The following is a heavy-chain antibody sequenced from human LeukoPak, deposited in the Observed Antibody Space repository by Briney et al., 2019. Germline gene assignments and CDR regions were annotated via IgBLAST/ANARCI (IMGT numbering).Heavy chain of an antibody. J-gene: IGHJ3*02. CDR1: GYSISSGYY. CDR2: INHSGST. CDR3: ARGRSSSPPGPI. V-gene: IGHV4-38-2*01. D-gene: IGHD6-6*01. Sequence: NPSETLSLTCAVSGYSISSGYYWAWIRPPPGKGLEWIGEINHSGSTNYNPSLKSRVTISVDTSKNQFSLKLSSVTAADTAVYYCARGRSSSPPGPIWGQGTMVTVSS.